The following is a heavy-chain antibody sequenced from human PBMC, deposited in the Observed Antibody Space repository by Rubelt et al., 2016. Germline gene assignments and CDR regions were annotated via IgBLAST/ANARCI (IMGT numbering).Heavy chain of an antibody. CDR3: ARYCSGGGCYRVSGDP. CDR1: GFTFRSYG. D-gene: IGHD2-15*01. CDR2: VWYDGSHQ. J-gene: IGHJ5*02. V-gene: IGHV3-33*01. Sequence: QPGRSLRLSCAASGFTFRSYGMHWVRQAPGKGLEWVAVVWYDGSHQYYGDSVKGRFTISRDNSKKTLYLQMNSLRAEDTAVYYCARYCSGGGCYRVSGDPWGQGTLVTVSS.